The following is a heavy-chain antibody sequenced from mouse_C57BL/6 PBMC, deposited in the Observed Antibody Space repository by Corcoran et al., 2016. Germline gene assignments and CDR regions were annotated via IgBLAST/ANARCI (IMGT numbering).Heavy chain of an antibody. D-gene: IGHD1-1*01. Sequence: QVQLKQSGAELVRPGASVKLSCKASGYTFTDYYINWVKQRPGQGLEWIARIYPGSGNTYYNEKFKGKATLTAEKSSSTAYMQLSSLTSEDSAVYFCARGGVTTVVAHPHWYFDVWGTGTTVTVSS. J-gene: IGHJ1*03. CDR2: IYPGSGNT. CDR1: GYTFTDYY. V-gene: IGHV1-76*01. CDR3: ARGGVTTVVAHPHWYFDV.